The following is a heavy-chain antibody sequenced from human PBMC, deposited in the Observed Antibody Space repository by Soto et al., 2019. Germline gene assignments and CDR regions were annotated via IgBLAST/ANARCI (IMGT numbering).Heavy chain of an antibody. V-gene: IGHV3-33*01. Sequence: QVQLVESGGGVVQPGGSLRLSCAASGFTFDAYGFHWVRQAPGKGLEWVAVVWSNGNLKYYADSVKGRFTISRDSSKSAVNLQINSLRADDTAVYYFARIQLDTSMGLDYWGQGTLVTVSS. D-gene: IGHD1-1*01. CDR2: VWSNGNLK. J-gene: IGHJ4*02. CDR1: GFTFDAYG. CDR3: ARIQLDTSMGLDY.